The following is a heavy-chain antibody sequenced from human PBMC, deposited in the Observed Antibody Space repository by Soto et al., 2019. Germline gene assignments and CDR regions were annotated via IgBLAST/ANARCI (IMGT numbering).Heavy chain of an antibody. CDR1: GFAFGGSA. CDR2: IRSKSNRYAT. J-gene: IGHJ4*02. D-gene: IGHD4-17*01. V-gene: IGHV3-73*01. Sequence: EVQLVESGGGLVQPGGSLKLSCAASGFAFGGSALHWVRQASGRGLEWVGHIRSKSNRYATEYAASVKGRFTISRDNSKNTAYRNMNSLKTENTAVYYCSGLTDYGFQPSYYWGQGTLVTVS. CDR3: SGLTDYGFQPSYY.